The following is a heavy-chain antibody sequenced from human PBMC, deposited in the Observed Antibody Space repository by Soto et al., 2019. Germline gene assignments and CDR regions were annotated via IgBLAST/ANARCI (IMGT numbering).Heavy chain of an antibody. Sequence: QVQLVESGGGVVQPGRSLRLSCAASGFTLSSYAMHWVRQAPGKGLEWVAVISYDGSNKYYAESVKGRFTISRDNSKNTLYLQMNSLRAEDTAVYYCAREEVVLVPAASYGMDVLGQGTTVTVSS. CDR3: AREEVVLVPAASYGMDV. CDR1: GFTLSSYA. V-gene: IGHV3-30-3*01. CDR2: ISYDGSNK. D-gene: IGHD2-2*01. J-gene: IGHJ6*02.